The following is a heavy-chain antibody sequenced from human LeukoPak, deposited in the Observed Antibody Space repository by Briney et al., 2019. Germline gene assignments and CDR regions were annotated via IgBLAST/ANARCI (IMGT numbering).Heavy chain of an antibody. J-gene: IGHJ5*02. CDR1: GGSFSGYY. Sequence: SETLSLTCAVYGGSFSGYYWSWIRQPPGKGLEWIGEINHSGSTNYNPSLKSRVTISVDTSKNQFSLKLSSVTAADTAVYYCARGEIAAAARNWFDPGGQGTLVTVSS. CDR2: INHSGST. CDR3: ARGEIAAAARNWFDP. D-gene: IGHD6-13*01. V-gene: IGHV4-34*01.